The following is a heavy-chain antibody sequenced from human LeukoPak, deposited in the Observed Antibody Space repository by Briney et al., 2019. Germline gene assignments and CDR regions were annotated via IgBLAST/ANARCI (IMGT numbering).Heavy chain of an antibody. V-gene: IGHV3-21*01. CDR1: GFTFRSYN. CDR2: ISSSSSYI. Sequence: GGSLRLSCAASGFTFRSYNMNWVRQAPGKRPEWVSSISSSSSYIYYADSVKGRFTISRDNAKNSLYLQMNSLRAEDTALYYCARGASRADYWGQGTLVTVSS. CDR3: ARGASRADY. J-gene: IGHJ4*02.